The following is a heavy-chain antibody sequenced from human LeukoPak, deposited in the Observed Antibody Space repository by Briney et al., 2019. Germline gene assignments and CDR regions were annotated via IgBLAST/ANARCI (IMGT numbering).Heavy chain of an antibody. V-gene: IGHV4-34*01. J-gene: IGHJ4*02. CDR1: GVSFSGFY. D-gene: IGHD3-3*01. CDR2: INHSGST. Sequence: SETLSLTCAVSGVSFSGFYWSWVRQPPGKGLEWIGEINHSGSTNYNPSLKSRVTISVGTSKNQFSLKLSSVTAADTAVYYCARGRNDFWSGYYYYFDYWGQGTLVTVSS. CDR3: ARGRNDFWSGYYYYFDY.